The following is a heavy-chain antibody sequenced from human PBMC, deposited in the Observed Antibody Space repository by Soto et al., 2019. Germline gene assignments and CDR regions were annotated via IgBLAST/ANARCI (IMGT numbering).Heavy chain of an antibody. CDR1: GGSISYNSYY. V-gene: IGHV4-39*02. CDR3: ARLVVVAPVANA. CDR2: IFYTGTT. Sequence: SETLSLTCSVSGGSISYNSYYWGWIRQPPGKGLEWVGGIFYTGTTYYSPSLKDRVTISVDTSKNSFSLNLTSVTAADTTVYFCARLVVVAPVANAWGQGTLVTVSS. J-gene: IGHJ5*02. D-gene: IGHD2-2*01.